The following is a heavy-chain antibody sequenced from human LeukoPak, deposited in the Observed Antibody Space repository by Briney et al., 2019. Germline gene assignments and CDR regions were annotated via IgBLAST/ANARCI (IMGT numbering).Heavy chain of an antibody. CDR2: IIPNSGGT. V-gene: IGHV1-2*02. Sequence: ASVKVSCKASGGTFSSYAISWVRQAPGQGLEWMGGIIPNSGGTNYAQKFQGRVTMTRDTSISTAYMELSRLRSDDTAVYYCARKYYYDSSSYYQDAFDIWGQGTMVTVSS. CDR3: ARKYYYDSSSYYQDAFDI. J-gene: IGHJ3*02. D-gene: IGHD3-22*01. CDR1: GGTFSSYA.